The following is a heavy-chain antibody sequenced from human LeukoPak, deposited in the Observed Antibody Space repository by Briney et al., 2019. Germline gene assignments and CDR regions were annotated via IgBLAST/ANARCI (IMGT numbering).Heavy chain of an antibody. V-gene: IGHV3-7*01. CDR3: AREGLTGYYSDH. CDR2: IKEDGSEQ. J-gene: IGHJ4*02. CDR1: GFTFSRHW. Sequence: GGSLRLSCTASGFTFSRHWISWVRQTPGKGLEWVANIKEDGSEQYYVDSVKGRFTMSRDNAKSSLYLQMNSLRAEDTAVYYCAREGLTGYYSDHWGQGTLVTVSS. D-gene: IGHD3-9*01.